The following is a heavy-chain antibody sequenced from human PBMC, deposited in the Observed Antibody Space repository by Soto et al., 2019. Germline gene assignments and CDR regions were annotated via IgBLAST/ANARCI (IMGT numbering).Heavy chain of an antibody. CDR3: ARDPQIVVVPAAPDSYYYYGMDV. CDR2: IYYSGST. V-gene: IGHV4-30-4*01. CDR1: GGSISSGDYY. Sequence: SETLSLTCTVSGGSISSGDYYWSWIRQPPGKGLEWIGYIYYSGSTYYNPSLKSRVTISVDTSKNQFSLKLSSVTAADTAVYYCARDPQIVVVPAAPDSYYYYGMDVWGQGTTVTVSS. D-gene: IGHD2-2*01. J-gene: IGHJ6*02.